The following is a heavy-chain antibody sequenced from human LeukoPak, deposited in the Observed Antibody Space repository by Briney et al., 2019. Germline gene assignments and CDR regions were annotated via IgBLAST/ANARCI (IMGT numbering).Heavy chain of an antibody. CDR3: AKDMITFGGVIVKYFDY. CDR2: ISGSGGST. CDR1: GFTFSSYA. D-gene: IGHD3-16*02. Sequence: GGSLRLSCAASGFTFSSYAMSWVRQAPGKGLEWVSAISGSGGSTYYADSVKGRFTISRDNSKNTLYLRMNSLRAEDTAVYYCAKDMITFGGVIVKYFDYWGQGTLVTVSS. V-gene: IGHV3-23*01. J-gene: IGHJ4*02.